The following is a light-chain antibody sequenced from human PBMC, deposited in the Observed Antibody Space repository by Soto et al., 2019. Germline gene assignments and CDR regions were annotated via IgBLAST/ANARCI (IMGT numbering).Light chain of an antibody. Sequence: EIVLTQSPGTLSLCPGERATLSCRASQTVGSNYLAWYQQKPGQAPRLLIYDASSRATGIPDRFSGSGSGTDFTLTFSRLEPEDFAVYYCHQYASSPLTFGQGTKVEIK. J-gene: IGKJ1*01. CDR2: DAS. CDR3: HQYASSPLT. CDR1: QTVGSNY. V-gene: IGKV3-20*01.